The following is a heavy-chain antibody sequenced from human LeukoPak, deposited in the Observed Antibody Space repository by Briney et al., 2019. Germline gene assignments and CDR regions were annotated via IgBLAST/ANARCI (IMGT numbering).Heavy chain of an antibody. CDR1: GFTFSSYA. CDR3: ARGTGSWWVSPDY. J-gene: IGHJ4*02. CDR2: ISYDGSNK. V-gene: IGHV3-30*04. Sequence: GGSLRLSCAASGFTFSSYAMHWVRQAPGKGLEWVAVISYDGSNKYYADSVKGRFTISRDNSKNTLYLQMNSLRDEDTAMFYCARGTGSWWVSPDYWGQGTLVTVSS. D-gene: IGHD6-13*01.